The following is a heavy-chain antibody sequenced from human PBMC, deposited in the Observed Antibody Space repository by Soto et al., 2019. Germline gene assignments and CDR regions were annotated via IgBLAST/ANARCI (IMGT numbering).Heavy chain of an antibody. CDR3: ARTLYSYGPRLDY. D-gene: IGHD5-18*01. J-gene: IGHJ4*02. Sequence: QVQLQESGPGLVKPSETLSLTCTVSGGSISSYYWRWIRQPPGKGLEWIGYIYYSGSTNYNPSLNSRVTISVDTSKTQFSLKLSSVTAADTAVYYCARTLYSYGPRLDYWGQGTLVTVSS. V-gene: IGHV4-59*01. CDR1: GGSISSYY. CDR2: IYYSGST.